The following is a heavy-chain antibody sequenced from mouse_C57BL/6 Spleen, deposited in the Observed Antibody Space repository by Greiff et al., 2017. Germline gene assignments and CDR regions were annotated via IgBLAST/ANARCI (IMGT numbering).Heavy chain of an antibody. CDR2: INPGSGGT. Sequence: QVQLQQSGAELVRPGTSVKVSCKASGYAFTNYLIEWVKQRPGQGLEWIGVINPGSGGTNYNEKFKGKATLTADKSSSTAFMPLNSLTSDDSAVYFCARGYSNYDYWGQGTTLTVSS. J-gene: IGHJ2*01. D-gene: IGHD2-5*01. CDR1: GYAFTNYL. CDR3: ARGYSNYDY. V-gene: IGHV1-54*01.